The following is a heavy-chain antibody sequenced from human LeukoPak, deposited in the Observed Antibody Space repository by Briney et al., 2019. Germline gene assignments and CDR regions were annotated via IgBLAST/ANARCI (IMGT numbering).Heavy chain of an antibody. D-gene: IGHD2-15*01. J-gene: IGHJ4*02. V-gene: IGHV3-53*01. CDR3: AVLCSGGSCYPPGFDY. CDR2: IYSGGST. CDR1: GLTVSSNY. Sequence: QAGGSLRLSCAASGLTVSSNYMSWVRQAPGKGLEWVSVIYSGGSTYYADSVKGRFTISRDNSKNTLYLQMNSLRAEDTAVYYCAVLCSGGSCYPPGFDYWGQGTLVTVSS.